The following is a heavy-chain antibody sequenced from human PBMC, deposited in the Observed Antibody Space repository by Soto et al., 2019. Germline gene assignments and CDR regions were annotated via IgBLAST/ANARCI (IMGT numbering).Heavy chain of an antibody. CDR2: FSGDGGGT. CDR3: AKTIMGPNTAFDS. J-gene: IGHJ4*02. Sequence: PGGSLRLSCAASGFTFNPYAMNWVRQAPGKGLEWVSTFSGDGGGTYYADSVKGRFTISRDNSKNTLYLQMNSLRTEDTAVYYCAKTIMGPNTAFDSWGQGTLVTVSS. CDR1: GFTFNPYA. D-gene: IGHD1-26*01. V-gene: IGHV3-23*01.